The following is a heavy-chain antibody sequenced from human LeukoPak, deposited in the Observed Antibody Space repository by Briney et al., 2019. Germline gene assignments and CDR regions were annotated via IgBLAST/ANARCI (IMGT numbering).Heavy chain of an antibody. J-gene: IGHJ3*02. CDR1: GGSFGGYY. V-gene: IGHV4-34*01. CDR3: ARGLTILRYFDWTGDAFDI. CDR2: IDHSGGT. Sequence: SETLSLTCAVYGGSFGGYYWGWIRQPPGKGLEWIGQIDHSGGTNYNPSLKSRVTISVDTSKSQISLKLISVTAADTAVYYCARGLTILRYFDWTGDAFDIWGQGTMVTVSS. D-gene: IGHD3-9*01.